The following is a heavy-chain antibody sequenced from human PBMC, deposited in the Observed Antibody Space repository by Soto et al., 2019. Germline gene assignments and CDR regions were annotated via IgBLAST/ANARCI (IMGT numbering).Heavy chain of an antibody. Sequence: ASVKVSCKASGYRFETYPMTWVRQAPVQGLEWMGWISAYSVDTYSAQKFQDRLTMTKDTSTGTAYMELRSLTSDDTAVYYCARGHGAIRGALDVWGQGTTVTVSS. J-gene: IGHJ6*02. V-gene: IGHV1-18*01. D-gene: IGHD1-26*01. CDR1: GYRFETYP. CDR2: ISAYSVDT. CDR3: ARGHGAIRGALDV.